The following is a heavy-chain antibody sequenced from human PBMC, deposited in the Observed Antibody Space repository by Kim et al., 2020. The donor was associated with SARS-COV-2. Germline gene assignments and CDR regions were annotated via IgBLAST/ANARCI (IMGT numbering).Heavy chain of an antibody. V-gene: IGHV2-70*01. D-gene: IGHD3-9*01. J-gene: IGHJ6*02. CDR2: IDWDDDK. Sequence: SGPTLVNPTQTLTLTCTFSGFSLSTSGMCVSWIRQPPGKALEWLALIDWDDDKYYSTSLKTRLTISKDTSKNQVVLTMTNMDPVDTATYYCARTIMVLRYFDSPGGMDVWGQGTTVTVSS. CDR1: GFSLSTSGMC. CDR3: ARTIMVLRYFDSPGGMDV.